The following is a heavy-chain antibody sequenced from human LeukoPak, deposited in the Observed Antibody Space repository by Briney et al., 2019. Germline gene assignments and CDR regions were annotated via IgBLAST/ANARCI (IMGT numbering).Heavy chain of an antibody. CDR3: ARVSVVGAPNGD. CDR2: ISSSSYI. CDR1: GFTFSSYS. J-gene: IGHJ4*02. D-gene: IGHD1-26*01. V-gene: IGHV3-21*01. Sequence: GGSLRLSCAACGFTFSSYSMNWVRQAPGKGLEWVSSISSSSYIYYADSVKGRFTISRDNAKNSLYLQMNSLRAEDTAVYYCARVSVVGAPNGDWGQGTLVTVSS.